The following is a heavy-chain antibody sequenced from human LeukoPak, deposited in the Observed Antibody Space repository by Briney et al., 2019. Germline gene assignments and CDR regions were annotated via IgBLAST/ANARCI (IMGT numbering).Heavy chain of an antibody. D-gene: IGHD4-11*01. V-gene: IGHV4-59*01. CDR1: DDSITMYY. CDR3: ARGRVSSSTWYSTYYYYFYMDV. J-gene: IGHJ6*03. Sequence: SETLSLTCSVSDDSITMYYWTWIRQPPGKGLEWIGYVDHTGSTNFNPSLNGRASISRDTSKNLFALRLRSVTAADTAVYFCARGRVSSSTWYSTYYYYFYMDVWGKGTTVTVSS. CDR2: VDHTGST.